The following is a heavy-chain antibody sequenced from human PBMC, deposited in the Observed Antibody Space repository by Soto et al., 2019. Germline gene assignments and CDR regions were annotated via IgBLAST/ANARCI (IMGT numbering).Heavy chain of an antibody. Sequence: EVQLLESGGGLVQPGGSLRLSCAASGFSFSSYAMNWVRQAPGKGLEWVTTINGGSTTYYADSVKGRFTISRDNSKNTLYLQKNGLRAEDTAVYYCAKDKDWSGVYGMDVWGQGTTVTVSS. V-gene: IGHV3-23*01. CDR3: AKDKDWSGVYGMDV. J-gene: IGHJ6*02. CDR1: GFSFSSYA. D-gene: IGHD3-3*01. CDR2: INGGSTT.